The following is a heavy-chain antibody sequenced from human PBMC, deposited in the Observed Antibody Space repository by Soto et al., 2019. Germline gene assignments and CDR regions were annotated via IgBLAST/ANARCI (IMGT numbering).Heavy chain of an antibody. V-gene: IGHV3-23*01. CDR1: GFTFSSYA. CDR2: ISGSGGST. Sequence: GGSLRLSCAASGFTFSSYAMSWVRQAPGKWLEWVSAISGSGGSTYYADSVKGRFTISRDNSKNTLYLQMNSLRAEDTAVYYCAKDPHIGVVTVRDAFDVWGQGTMDTVSS. J-gene: IGHJ3*01. D-gene: IGHD2-21*02. CDR3: AKDPHIGVVTVRDAFDV.